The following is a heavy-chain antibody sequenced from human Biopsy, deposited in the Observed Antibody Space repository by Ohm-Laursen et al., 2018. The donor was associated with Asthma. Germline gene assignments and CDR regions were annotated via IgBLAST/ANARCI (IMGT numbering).Heavy chain of an antibody. D-gene: IGHD6-13*01. Sequence: SVKVSCKASGYPFIGYHIHWMRQAPGQGHERMGRINPNSGATNYAQKFQGRVTMTRDTSISTAYMEVSRLRSDDTAVYYCARGQKSAGDRWFDPWGQGTLVTVSS. J-gene: IGHJ5*02. CDR2: INPNSGAT. CDR3: ARGQKSAGDRWFDP. V-gene: IGHV1-2*06. CDR1: GYPFIGYH.